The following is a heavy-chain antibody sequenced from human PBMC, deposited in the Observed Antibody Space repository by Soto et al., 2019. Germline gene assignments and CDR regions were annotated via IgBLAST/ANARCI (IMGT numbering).Heavy chain of an antibody. V-gene: IGHV1-2*02. CDR1: GFTFTAYY. Sequence: ASVKVSCKPSGFTFTAYYIHWVRQAPGQGLVWMGWINPNSGGTNYAQKFQGRVTMTRDTSISTAYTELSSAYMELSRLRSEDTATYHSPRPKGPRSYHYGMDVWGQGTTVTVSS. CDR2: INPNSGGT. J-gene: IGHJ6*02. CDR3: PRPKGPRSYHYGMDV.